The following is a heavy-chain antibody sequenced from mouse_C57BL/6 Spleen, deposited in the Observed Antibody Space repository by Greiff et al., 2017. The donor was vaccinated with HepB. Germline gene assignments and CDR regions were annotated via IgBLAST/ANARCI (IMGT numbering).Heavy chain of an antibody. Sequence: VQLQQSDAELVKPGASVKISCKVSGYTFTDHTIHWMKQRPEQGLEWIGYIYPRDGSNKYNEKFKGKATLTADKYSSTAYMQLNSLTSEDSAVYFCARDDGYYVWYFDVWGTGTTVTVSS. CDR2: IYPRDGSN. D-gene: IGHD2-3*01. CDR1: GYTFTDHT. V-gene: IGHV1-78*01. J-gene: IGHJ1*03. CDR3: ARDDGYYVWYFDV.